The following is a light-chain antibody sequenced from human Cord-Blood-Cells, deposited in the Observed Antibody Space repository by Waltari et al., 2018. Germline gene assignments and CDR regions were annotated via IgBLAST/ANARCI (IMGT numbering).Light chain of an antibody. J-gene: IGLJ1*01. CDR3: SSYTSSSTYV. Sequence: QSALTQPASVSGSPGQSITISCTGTSSDVPGYNYDSWYQQHPGKAPKLMIYEVSNRPSGVSNRCSGSKSGNTASLTISGLQAEDEADYYCSSYTSSSTYVFGTGTKVTVL. V-gene: IGLV2-14*01. CDR2: EVS. CDR1: SSDVPGYNY.